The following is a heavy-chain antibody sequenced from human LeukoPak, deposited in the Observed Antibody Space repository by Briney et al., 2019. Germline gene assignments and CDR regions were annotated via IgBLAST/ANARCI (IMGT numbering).Heavy chain of an antibody. D-gene: IGHD3-3*01. CDR3: ATYGHDFWSGYLVY. V-gene: IGHV4-39*01. Sequence: KPSETLSLTCTVSGGSISSSSYYWGWIRQPPGKGLEWIGSIYYSGSTYYNPSLKSRVTISVDTSKNQFSLKLSSVTAADTAVYYCATYGHDFWSGYLVYWGQGTLVTVSS. J-gene: IGHJ4*02. CDR1: GGSISSSSYY. CDR2: IYYSGST.